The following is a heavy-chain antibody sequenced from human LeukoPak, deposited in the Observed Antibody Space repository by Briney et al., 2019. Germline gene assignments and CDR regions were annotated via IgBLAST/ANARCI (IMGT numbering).Heavy chain of an antibody. CDR1: GFTFISYA. D-gene: IGHD3-22*01. J-gene: IGHJ4*02. V-gene: IGHV3-30-3*01. Sequence: GRSLRLSCAASGFTFISYAMHWVRQAPGKGLEWVAVISYDGSNTYYADSVKGRFTISRDSSKNTLYLQMNRLRAEDTAVYFCASGGLSDRSGYYWGPFEYWGQGTLVSVSS. CDR3: ASGGLSDRSGYYWGPFEY. CDR2: ISYDGSNT.